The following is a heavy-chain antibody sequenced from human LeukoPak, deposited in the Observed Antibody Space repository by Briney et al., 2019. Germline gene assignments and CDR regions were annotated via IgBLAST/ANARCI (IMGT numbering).Heavy chain of an antibody. CDR2: IYYSGST. J-gene: IGHJ3*02. V-gene: IGHV4-39*07. CDR3: ARDRDWGLGSQLRFLEWLPHDAFDI. CDR1: GGSISSSSYY. Sequence: PSESLSLTCTVSGGSISSSSYYWGWIRQPPGKGLEWIGSIYYSGSTYYNPSLKSRVTISVDTSKNQFSLKLSSVTAADTAVYYCARDRDWGLGSQLRFLEWLPHDAFDIWGQGTMVTVSS. D-gene: IGHD3-3*01.